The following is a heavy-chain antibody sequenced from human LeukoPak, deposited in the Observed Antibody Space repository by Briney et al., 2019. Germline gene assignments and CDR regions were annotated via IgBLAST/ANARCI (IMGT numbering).Heavy chain of an antibody. V-gene: IGHV3-7*03. CDR3: ATYTQRFGAPGGADY. J-gene: IGHJ4*02. Sequence: GGSLRLSCVVSRLTFRGYWMRCVRQAPGKGLEWVAAINKDGSEKRYVDSVEGRFTISRDNARNSVYLQMTSLGAEDTAVYYCATYTQRFGAPGGADYWGLGTLVTVSS. CDR1: RLTFRGYW. CDR2: INKDGSEK. D-gene: IGHD2-8*02.